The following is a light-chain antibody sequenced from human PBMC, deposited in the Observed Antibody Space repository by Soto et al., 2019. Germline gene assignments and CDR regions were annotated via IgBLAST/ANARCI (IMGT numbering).Light chain of an antibody. CDR1: QSISNW. CDR2: DAS. V-gene: IGKV1-5*01. Sequence: DIQMTQSPSTLSASVGDRVTITCRANQSISNWLAWYQQRPGKAPNVLIYDASSLQSGVPSRFSESGYGREVTLSISNLEPDDLANYYCQQYNSSPLRVGGGTKVEIK. J-gene: IGKJ4*02. CDR3: QQYNSSPLR.